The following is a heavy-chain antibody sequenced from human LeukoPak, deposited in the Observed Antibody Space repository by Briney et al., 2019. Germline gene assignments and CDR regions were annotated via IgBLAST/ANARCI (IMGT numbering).Heavy chain of an antibody. D-gene: IGHD3-16*01. Sequence: PGGSLRLSCAASGFTFSSYGMHWVRQAPGKGLEWVAVISYDGSNKYYADSVKGRFTISRDNSKNTLYLQMNSLRAEDTAVYYCARNGGDDWFDPWGQGTLVTVSS. J-gene: IGHJ5*02. CDR1: GFTFSSYG. V-gene: IGHV3-30*03. CDR3: ARNGGDDWFDP. CDR2: ISYDGSNK.